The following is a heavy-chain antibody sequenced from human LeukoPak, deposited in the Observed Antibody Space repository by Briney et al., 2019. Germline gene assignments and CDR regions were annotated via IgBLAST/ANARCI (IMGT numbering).Heavy chain of an antibody. CDR2: IKQDGSET. CDR1: GFTFSTYW. J-gene: IGHJ4*02. V-gene: IGHV3-7*01. D-gene: IGHD3-10*01. CDR3: DY. Sequence: PGGSLRLSCAASGFTFSTYWMTWVRQAPGKGLEWVANIKQDGSETNYADSVKGRFTISRDNAKNSMYLQMNTLRVEDTAVRGGDYWGQGILVTVSS.